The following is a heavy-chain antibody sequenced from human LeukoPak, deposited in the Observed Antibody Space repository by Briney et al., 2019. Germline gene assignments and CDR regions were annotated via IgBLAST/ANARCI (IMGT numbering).Heavy chain of an antibody. J-gene: IGHJ4*02. CDR2: VYYSGST. V-gene: IGHV4-59*08. D-gene: IGHD2-21*02. Sequence: PSETLSLTCTVSGGSISSYYWSWIRQPPGKGLEWIGYVYYSGSTNYNPSLKSRVTISVDTSKNQFSLKVSSVTAADTAVYYCARGAYCGGDCFYYFDYWGQGTLVTVSS. CDR1: GGSISSYY. CDR3: ARGAYCGGDCFYYFDY.